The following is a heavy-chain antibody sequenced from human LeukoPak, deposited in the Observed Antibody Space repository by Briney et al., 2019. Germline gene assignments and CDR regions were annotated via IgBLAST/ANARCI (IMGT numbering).Heavy chain of an antibody. CDR1: GVTFSSYS. CDR3: ARGIARTTPFFDY. J-gene: IGHJ4*02. CDR2: ISSSSSTI. V-gene: IGHV3-48*01. D-gene: IGHD1/OR15-1a*01. Sequence: GRSLRLSCAASGVTFSSYSMNWVRQAPGKGLEWVSYISSSSSTIYYADSVKGRFTISRDNAKNSLYLQMNSLGAEDTAVYYCARGIARTTPFFDYWGQGTLVTVSS.